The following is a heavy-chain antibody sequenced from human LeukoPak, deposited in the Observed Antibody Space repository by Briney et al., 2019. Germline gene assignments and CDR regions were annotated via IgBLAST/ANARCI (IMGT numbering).Heavy chain of an antibody. CDR2: IHYSGST. D-gene: IGHD6-6*01. V-gene: IGHV4-30-4*08. CDR3: AREEGSANFDY. J-gene: IGHJ4*02. Sequence: PSETLSLTCTVSGGSISSGDYYWSWIHQPPGKGLEWIGYIHYSGSTYSNPSLNSRVTISVDTAKNHFSLKLSSVTAADTAVYYCAREEGSANFDYWGQGTLVTVPS. CDR1: GGSISSGDYY.